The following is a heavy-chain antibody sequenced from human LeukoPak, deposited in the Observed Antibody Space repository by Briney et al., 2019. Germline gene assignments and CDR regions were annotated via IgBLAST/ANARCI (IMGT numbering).Heavy chain of an antibody. CDR3: TLSYGRGFNYYYGMDV. CDR2: IDTAGNT. D-gene: IGHD5-18*01. CDR1: GFTFSSYD. Sequence: GGSLRLSCAASGFTFSSYDMHWVRQATGKGLEWVSAIDTAGNTYYPGSVKGRFTISRENAKNSLYLQMNSLRAGDTAVYYCTLSYGRGFNYYYGMDVWGQGTTVTVSS. J-gene: IGHJ6*02. V-gene: IGHV3-13*01.